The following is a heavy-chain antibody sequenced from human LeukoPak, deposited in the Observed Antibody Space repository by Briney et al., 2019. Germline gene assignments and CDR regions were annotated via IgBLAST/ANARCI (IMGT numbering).Heavy chain of an antibody. J-gene: IGHJ4*02. D-gene: IGHD6-13*01. CDR3: AKAGMGQQLVYFDY. CDR1: GFTFSSYS. Sequence: GGSLRLSCAASGFTFSSYSMNWVRQAPGKGLEWVSSISSSSSYIYYADSVKGRFTISRDNAKNSLYLQMNSLRAEDTAVYYCAKAGMGQQLVYFDYWGQGTLVTVSS. CDR2: ISSSSSYI. V-gene: IGHV3-21*04.